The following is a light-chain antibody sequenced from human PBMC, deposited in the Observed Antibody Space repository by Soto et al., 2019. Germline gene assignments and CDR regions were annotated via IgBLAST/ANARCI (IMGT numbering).Light chain of an antibody. CDR3: QQYSRSLGT. Sequence: EIVLTQSPGTLSLSPGERATLSCRASQSISSTNLAWYQQKPGQAPRLLIYGASTRATGILDRYSGSGSGTDFTLTISRLEPEDFAVYYCQQYSRSLGTFGEGTKVDIK. V-gene: IGKV3-20*01. CDR1: QSISSTN. J-gene: IGKJ1*01. CDR2: GAS.